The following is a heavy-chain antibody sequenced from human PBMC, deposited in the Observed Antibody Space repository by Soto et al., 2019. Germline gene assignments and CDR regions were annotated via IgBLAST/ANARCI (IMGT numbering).Heavy chain of an antibody. CDR2: ISSSGSTI. V-gene: IGHV3-48*03. CDR1: GFTFSSYE. J-gene: IGHJ4*02. D-gene: IGHD3-22*01. CDR3: ARMPSPIVALGGSSDY. Sequence: HPGGSLRLSCAASGFTFSSYEMNWVRQAPGKGLEWVSYISSSGSTIYYADSVKGRFTISRDNAKNSLYLQMNSLRAEDTAVYYCARMPSPIVALGGSSDYWGQGTLVTVSS.